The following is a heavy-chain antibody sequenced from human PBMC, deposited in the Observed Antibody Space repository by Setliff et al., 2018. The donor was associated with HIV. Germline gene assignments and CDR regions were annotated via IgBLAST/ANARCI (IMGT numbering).Heavy chain of an antibody. V-gene: IGHV1-18*04. CDR2: ISGYNGNT. J-gene: IGHJ6*03. CDR1: GYTFINFG. CDR3: ARDPRSGYDSDTAMVTVYYYYMDV. Sequence: ASVKVSCKASGYTFINFGITWVRQAPGQGLEWVGYISGYNGNTKYAQNVQGRVTMTTDTSTSTAYMELRSLRYDDTAVHYCARDPRSGYDSDTAMVTVYYYYMDVWGKGTTVTVSS. D-gene: IGHD5-18*01.